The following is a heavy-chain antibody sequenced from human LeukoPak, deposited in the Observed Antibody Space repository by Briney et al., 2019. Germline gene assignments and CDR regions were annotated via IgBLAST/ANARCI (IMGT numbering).Heavy chain of an antibody. Sequence: GGSLRLSFAASGFTFSSYAMSWVRQPPGKGLEWVSAISGSGGSTYYADSVKGRFTISRDNSKNTLYLQMNSLRAEDTAVYYCAKDRDSSSSAPGDYFDYWGQGTLVTVSS. J-gene: IGHJ4*02. CDR2: ISGSGGST. V-gene: IGHV3-23*01. CDR1: GFTFSSYA. CDR3: AKDRDSSSSAPGDYFDY. D-gene: IGHD6-6*01.